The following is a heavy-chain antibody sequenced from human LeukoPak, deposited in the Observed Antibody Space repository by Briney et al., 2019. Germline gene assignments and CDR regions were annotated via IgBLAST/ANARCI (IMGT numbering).Heavy chain of an antibody. V-gene: IGHV3-9*01. J-gene: IGHJ5*02. CDR1: GFTFDDYA. D-gene: IGHD1-14*01. CDR2: ISWNSGSI. Sequence: GGSLRLSCAASGFTFDDYAMHWVRQAPGKGLEWVSGISWNSGSIGYADSVKGRFTISRDNAKNPLYLQMNSLRAEDTALYYCAKAMALSVFWFDPWGQGTLVTVSS. CDR3: AKAMALSVFWFDP.